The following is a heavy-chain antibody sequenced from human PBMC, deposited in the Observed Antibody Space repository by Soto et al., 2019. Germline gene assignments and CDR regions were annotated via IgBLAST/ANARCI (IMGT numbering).Heavy chain of an antibody. D-gene: IGHD3-9*01. CDR2: IYYSGTT. CDR1: GGSLRSYY. V-gene: IGHV4-59*01. Sequence: QVQLQGSGPGLVKPSETLSLACTVSGGSLRSYYWNWIRQPPGKGLEWIGYIYYSGTTNYNPSLKSRVTISLDTSKNQFSLKLSSVTAADTAVYYCARAAIFPYFYIDIWDRGTTVTVSS. J-gene: IGHJ6*03. CDR3: ARAAIFPYFYIDI.